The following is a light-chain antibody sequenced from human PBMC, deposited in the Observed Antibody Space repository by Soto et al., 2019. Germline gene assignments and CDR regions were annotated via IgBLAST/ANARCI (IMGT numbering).Light chain of an antibody. Sequence: EIVMTQSPATPSVSPGERVTLSCRASQDIRSSLAWYQQKPGQAPSLLIYGASIRATGVRDTFSGSGSGTEFTLSISSLQSEHLGGYCCQQDSSWPLTFGGGTKVDIK. CDR1: QDIRSS. CDR3: QQDSSWPLT. J-gene: IGKJ4*02. V-gene: IGKV3-15*01. CDR2: GAS.